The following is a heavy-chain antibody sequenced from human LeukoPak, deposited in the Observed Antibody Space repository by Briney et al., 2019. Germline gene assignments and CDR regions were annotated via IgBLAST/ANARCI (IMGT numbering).Heavy chain of an antibody. CDR3: ARGGGDYNWNDGVDP. CDR2: IYHSGST. D-gene: IGHD1-20*01. V-gene: IGHV4-4*02. CDR1: GGSISSSNW. J-gene: IGHJ5*02. Sequence: PSETLSLTCAVSGGSISSSNWWSWVRQPPGKGLEWIGEIYHSGSTNYNPSLKSRVTISVDKSKNQFSLKLSSVTAADTAVYYCARGGGDYNWNDGVDPWGQGTLVTVSS.